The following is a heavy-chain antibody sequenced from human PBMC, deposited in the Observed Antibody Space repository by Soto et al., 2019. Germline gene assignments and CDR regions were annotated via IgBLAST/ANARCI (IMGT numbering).Heavy chain of an antibody. CDR1: GFTFSDYY. J-gene: IGHJ4*02. Sequence: GGSLRLSCAASGFTFSDYYMSWIRQAPGKGLEWVSYISSSSSYTNYADSVKGRFTISRDNAKNSLYLQMNSLRAEDTAVYYCARDMWPGIAAAASYWGQGTLVTVSS. CDR2: ISSSSSYT. D-gene: IGHD6-13*01. CDR3: ARDMWPGIAAAASY. V-gene: IGHV3-11*05.